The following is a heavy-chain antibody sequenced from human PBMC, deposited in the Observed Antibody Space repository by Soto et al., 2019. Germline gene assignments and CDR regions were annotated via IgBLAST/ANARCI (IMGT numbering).Heavy chain of an antibody. J-gene: IGHJ6*02. CDR3: ARGRSRMVRGVIFYYYGMDV. V-gene: IGHV3-11*04. D-gene: IGHD3-10*01. CDR1: GFTFRDYY. CDR2: ISPDGGYM. Sequence: PGGSLRLSCAASGFTFRDYYMTWLRQAPGKGLEWVSYISPDGGYMYYADSVKGRFTISRDNSKNTLYLQMNSLRAEDTAVYYCARGRSRMVRGVIFYYYGMDVWGQGTTVTVSS.